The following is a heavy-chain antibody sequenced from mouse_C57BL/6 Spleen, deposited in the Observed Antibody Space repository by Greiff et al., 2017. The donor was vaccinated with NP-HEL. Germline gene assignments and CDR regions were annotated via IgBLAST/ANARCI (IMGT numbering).Heavy chain of an antibody. CDR3: ARRGNYALYAMDY. Sequence: EVKLMESGPELVKPGASVKIPCKASGYTFTDYNMDWVKQSHGKSLEWIGDINPNNGGTNYNQKFKGKATLTVDKSSSTAYMELRSLTSEDTAVYYCARRGNYALYAMDYWGQGTSVTVSS. J-gene: IGHJ4*01. D-gene: IGHD2-1*01. CDR2: INPNNGGT. CDR1: GYTFTDYN. V-gene: IGHV1-18*01.